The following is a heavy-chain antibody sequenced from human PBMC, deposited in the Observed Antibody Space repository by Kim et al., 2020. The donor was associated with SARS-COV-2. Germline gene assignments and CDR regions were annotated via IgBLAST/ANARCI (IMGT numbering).Heavy chain of an antibody. CDR3: AREEYCSGGSCLSFFDP. D-gene: IGHD2-15*01. J-gene: IGHJ5*02. V-gene: IGHV1-69*04. Sequence: FQGRVTITADKSTSTAYMELSSLRSEDTAVYYCAREEYCSGGSCLSFFDPWGQGTLVTVSS.